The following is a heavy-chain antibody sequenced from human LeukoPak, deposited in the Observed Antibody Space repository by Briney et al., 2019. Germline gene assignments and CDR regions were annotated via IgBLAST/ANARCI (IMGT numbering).Heavy chain of an antibody. D-gene: IGHD1-26*01. CDR1: GFTFSSYG. CDR3: AKSLVGANVFDC. CDR2: ISYDGSNK. V-gene: IGHV3-30*18. Sequence: GGSLRLSCAASGFTFSSYGMHWVRQAPGKGLEWVAVISYDGSNKYYADSVKGRFTISRDNSKNTLYLQMNSLRAEDTAVYYCAKSLVGANVFDCWGQGTLATVSS. J-gene: IGHJ4*02.